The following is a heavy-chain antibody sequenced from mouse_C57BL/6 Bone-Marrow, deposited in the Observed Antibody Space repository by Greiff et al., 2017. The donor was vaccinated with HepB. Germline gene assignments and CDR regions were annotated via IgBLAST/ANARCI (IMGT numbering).Heavy chain of an antibody. D-gene: IGHD1-1*01. CDR1: GFNIKDDY. CDR3: TTHPDYYGSSWFAY. CDR2: IDPENGDT. J-gene: IGHJ3*01. Sequence: EVQLQQSGAELVRPGASVKLSCTASGFNIKDDYMHWVKQRPEQGLEWIGWIDPENGDTEYASKFPGKATITAETSSNKAYLQLISLTSEDTSVYYCTTHPDYYGSSWFAYWGQGTLVTVSA. V-gene: IGHV14-4*01.